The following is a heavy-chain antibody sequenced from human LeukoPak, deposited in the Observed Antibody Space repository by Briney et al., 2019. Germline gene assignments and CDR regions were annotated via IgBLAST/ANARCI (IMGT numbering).Heavy chain of an antibody. CDR2: IYYSGST. V-gene: IGHV4-59*08. CDR3: ASSLAVAGPFVVPVASNWYFDL. Sequence: SETLSLTCTVSGGSISSYYWSWIRQPPGKGLEWIGYIYYSGSTNYNPSLKSRVTISVDTSKNQFSLKLSSVTAADTTVYYCASSLAVAGPFVVPVASNWYFDLWGRDTLVTVSS. CDR1: GGSISSYY. J-gene: IGHJ2*01. D-gene: IGHD6-19*01.